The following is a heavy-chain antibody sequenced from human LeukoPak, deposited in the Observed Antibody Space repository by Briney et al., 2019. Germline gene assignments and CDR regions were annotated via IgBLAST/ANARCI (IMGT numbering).Heavy chain of an antibody. CDR3: ARDSSSGSGSYYDYYYYGMDV. CDR1: GFTFSSYW. J-gene: IGHJ6*02. Sequence: QPGGSLRLSCAASGFTFSSYWMHWVRQVPGKGLVWVSRITSEGSSTSYADSVKGRFTISRDNAKNSLYLQMNSLRAEDTAVYYCARDSSSGSGSYYDYYYYGMDVWGQGTTVTVSS. D-gene: IGHD3-10*01. CDR2: ITSEGSST. V-gene: IGHV3-74*01.